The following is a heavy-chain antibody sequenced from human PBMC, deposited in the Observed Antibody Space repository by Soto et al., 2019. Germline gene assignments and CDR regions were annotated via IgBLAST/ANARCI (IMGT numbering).Heavy chain of an antibody. V-gene: IGHV5-51*01. CDR2: IYPGDSDT. D-gene: IGHD2-2*01. Sequence: GESLKISCTGVGYSFTSYWIGWVRQMPGKGLEWMGIIYPGDSDTRYSPSFQGQVTISADKSITTAYLQWSSLKASDTAMYYCARGYCTTTICDPWFDPWGQGTLVTVSS. CDR1: GYSFTSYW. CDR3: ARGYCTTTICDPWFDP. J-gene: IGHJ5*02.